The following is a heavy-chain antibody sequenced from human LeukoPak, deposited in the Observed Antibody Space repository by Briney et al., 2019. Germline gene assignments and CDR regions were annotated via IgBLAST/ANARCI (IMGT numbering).Heavy chain of an antibody. V-gene: IGHV4-34*01. Sequence: PSETLSLTCAVYGGSFSGYYWSWIRQPPGKGLEWIGEINHSGSTNYNPSLKSRVTISVDTSKNQFSLKLSSVTAADTAVYYCATEIHGDYRTFDYWGQGTLVTVSS. D-gene: IGHD4-17*01. CDR1: GGSFSGYY. J-gene: IGHJ4*02. CDR2: INHSGST. CDR3: ATEIHGDYRTFDY.